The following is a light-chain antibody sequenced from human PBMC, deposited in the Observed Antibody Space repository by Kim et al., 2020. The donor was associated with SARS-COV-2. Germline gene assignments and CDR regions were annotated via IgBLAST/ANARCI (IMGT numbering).Light chain of an antibody. V-gene: IGKV1-9*01. Sequence: SASWGDRVTITDRTRQGISGYLAWFQQHPWKAPKLLIYAASTLQGGVPSRFSGSGSGTEFTLTIGSLQPEDFATYYCQQLNSYPPTFGQGTKLEIK. CDR2: AAS. J-gene: IGKJ2*01. CDR3: QQLNSYPPT. CDR1: QGISGY.